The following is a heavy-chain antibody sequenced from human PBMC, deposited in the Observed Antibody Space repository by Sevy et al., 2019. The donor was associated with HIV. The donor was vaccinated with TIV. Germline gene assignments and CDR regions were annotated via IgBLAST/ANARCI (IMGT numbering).Heavy chain of an antibody. V-gene: IGHV3-21*01. CDR3: ARDRCTITSGNEGNWFDP. Sequence: GGSLRLSCAASGFTFSSYSMNWVRQAPGKGLEWVSSISGLSNYIYYADSVKGRFTISRDNAKNSLYLQMNSLRADDTAVYYCARDRCTITSGNEGNWFDPWGQGTLVTVSS. D-gene: IGHD2-2*01. J-gene: IGHJ5*02. CDR1: GFTFSSYS. CDR2: ISGLSNYI.